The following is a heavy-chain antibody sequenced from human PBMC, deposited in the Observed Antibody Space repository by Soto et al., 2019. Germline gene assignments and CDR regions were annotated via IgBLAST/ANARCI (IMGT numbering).Heavy chain of an antibody. J-gene: IGHJ6*02. CDR1: GFTFSSYA. V-gene: IGHV3-23*01. D-gene: IGHD2-8*02. Sequence: VQLLESGGGLVQPGGSLRLSCAASGFTFSSYAMSWVRQAPGKGLEWVSAISGSGGSTYYADSVKGRFTISRDNSKNTLYLQMNSLRAEDTAVYYCAKDRRRGSGSAYYYGMDVWGQGTTVTVSS. CDR2: ISGSGGST. CDR3: AKDRRRGSGSAYYYGMDV.